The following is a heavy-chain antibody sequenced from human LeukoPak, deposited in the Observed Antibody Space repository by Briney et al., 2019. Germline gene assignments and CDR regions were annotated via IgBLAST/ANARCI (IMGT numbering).Heavy chain of an antibody. CDR3: ARDRYCSSTSCRSYFFDY. Sequence: PGGSLRLSCAASGFTFSSYSMNWVRQAPGKGLEWVSYISSSSSTIYYADSVKGRFTISRDNAKNSLYLQMNSLRAEDTAVYYCARDRYCSSTSCRSYFFDYWGQGTLVTVSS. CDR1: GFTFSSYS. V-gene: IGHV3-48*01. D-gene: IGHD2-2*01. CDR2: ISSSSSTI. J-gene: IGHJ4*02.